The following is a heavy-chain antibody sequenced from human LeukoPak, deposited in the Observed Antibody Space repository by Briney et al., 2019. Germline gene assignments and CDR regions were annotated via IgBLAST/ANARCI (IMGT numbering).Heavy chain of an antibody. Sequence: VASVKVSCKASGYTFTSYDINWVRQAPGQGLEWMGWMNPNSGNTGYAQKFQGRVTMTRNTSISTAYMELSSLRSEDTAVYYCARGLSCSGGSCLPYFDYWGQGTLVTVSS. CDR1: GYTFTSYD. CDR2: MNPNSGNT. V-gene: IGHV1-8*01. J-gene: IGHJ4*02. CDR3: ARGLSCSGGSCLPYFDY. D-gene: IGHD2-15*01.